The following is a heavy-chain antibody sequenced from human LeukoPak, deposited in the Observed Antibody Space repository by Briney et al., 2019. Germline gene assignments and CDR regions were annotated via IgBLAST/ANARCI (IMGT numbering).Heavy chain of an antibody. Sequence: GGSLRLSCAASGFTFSSYAVSWVRQAPGKGLEWVSAISGSGGSTYYADSVKGRFTISRDNSKNTLYLQMNSLRAEDTAVYYCAKSRYSSSWYLFDYWGQGTLVTVSS. V-gene: IGHV3-23*01. D-gene: IGHD6-13*01. CDR2: ISGSGGST. CDR1: GFTFSSYA. J-gene: IGHJ4*02. CDR3: AKSRYSSSWYLFDY.